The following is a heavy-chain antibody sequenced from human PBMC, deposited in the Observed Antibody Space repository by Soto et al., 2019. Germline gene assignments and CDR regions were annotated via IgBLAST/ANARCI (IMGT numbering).Heavy chain of an antibody. V-gene: IGHV3-64D*06. CDR1: GFTFSSYA. D-gene: IGHD2-2*01. J-gene: IGHJ4*02. Sequence: GGSLRLSCSASGFTFSSYAMHWVRQAPGKGLEYVSAISSNGGSTYYADSVKGRFTISRDNSKNTLYLQMSSLRAEDTAVYYCVKDLYCSSTSCYYFDYWGQGTLVTVSS. CDR2: ISSNGGST. CDR3: VKDLYCSSTSCYYFDY.